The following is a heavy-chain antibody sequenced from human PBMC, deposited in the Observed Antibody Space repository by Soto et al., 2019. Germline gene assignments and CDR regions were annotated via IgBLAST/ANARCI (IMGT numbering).Heavy chain of an antibody. Sequence: SETLSLTCTVSGGSISSSSYYWGWIRQPPGKGLEWIGSIYSSESTYYNPSLKSRLTIFVDTSKNQFSLKLSSVTAADTAVYYCARALTTNYDYWGQGTLVTVSS. V-gene: IGHV4-39*01. J-gene: IGHJ4*02. CDR1: GGSISSSSYY. CDR3: ARALTTNYDY. CDR2: IYSSEST. D-gene: IGHD4-4*01.